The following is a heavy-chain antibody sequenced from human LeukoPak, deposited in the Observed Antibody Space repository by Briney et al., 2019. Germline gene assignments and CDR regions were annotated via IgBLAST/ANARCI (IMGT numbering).Heavy chain of an antibody. CDR2: IIPIFGRA. V-gene: IGHV1-69*13. J-gene: IGHJ6*02. D-gene: IGHD3-9*01. CDR3: GRHSFRNYDILTDYYPSYYYHGMHV. CDR1: GGTFTIYA. Sequence: GASVTLSFTSSGGTFTIYAISWVWQAPGQGHEWMGGIIPIFGRANYAHKFQGRVTIIADESSSTAYMVLSSLGSADTAVSYYGRHSFRNYDILTDYYPSYYYHGMHVWGQGTTVTVSS.